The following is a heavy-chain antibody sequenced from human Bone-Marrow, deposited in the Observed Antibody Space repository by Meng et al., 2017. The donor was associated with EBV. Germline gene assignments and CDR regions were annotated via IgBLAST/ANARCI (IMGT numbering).Heavy chain of an antibody. Sequence: GQLGGAGGGLVKPGGSLRLSCAASGFTFSSDSMNWVRQAPGKGLEWVSSISSSSYIYYADSVKGRFTISRDNAKNSLYLQMNSLRAEDTAVYYCARDVGGGDRLDYWGQGTLVTVSS. D-gene: IGHD2-21*02. J-gene: IGHJ4*02. CDR1: GFTFSSDS. CDR2: ISSSSYI. CDR3: ARDVGGGDRLDY. V-gene: IGHV3-21*01.